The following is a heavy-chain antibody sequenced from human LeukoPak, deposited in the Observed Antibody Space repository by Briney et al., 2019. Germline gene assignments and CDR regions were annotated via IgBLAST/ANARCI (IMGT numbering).Heavy chain of an antibody. CDR2: IYYSGST. Sequence: SETLSLTCTVSGGSISSYYWSWIRQPPGKGLEWIGYIYYSGSTNYNPSLKSRVTISVDTSKNQFSLKLSSVTAADTAVYYCAREYYDILTRVRRWFDPWGQGTLVTVSS. CDR3: AREYYDILTRVRRWFDP. V-gene: IGHV4-59*01. J-gene: IGHJ5*02. D-gene: IGHD3-9*01. CDR1: GGSISSYY.